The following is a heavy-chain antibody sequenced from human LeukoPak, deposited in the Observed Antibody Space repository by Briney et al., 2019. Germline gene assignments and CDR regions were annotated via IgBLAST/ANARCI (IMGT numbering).Heavy chain of an antibody. Sequence: GSSVKVSCKASGYTFTGYYMHWVRQTPGQGLECRGWINPNSGDTNYAQKFQGRVTITMDTSSSTAYMDLSRLRSDDTAVYYCAKDQSSDWYGYYYYYMDVWGKGTTVTISS. V-gene: IGHV1-2*02. J-gene: IGHJ6*03. CDR2: INPNSGDT. CDR3: AKDQSSDWYGYYYYYMDV. D-gene: IGHD6-13*01. CDR1: GYTFTGYY.